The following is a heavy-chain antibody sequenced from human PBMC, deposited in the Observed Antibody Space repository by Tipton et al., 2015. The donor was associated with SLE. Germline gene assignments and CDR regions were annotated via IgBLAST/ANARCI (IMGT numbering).Heavy chain of an antibody. CDR2: IYTSGST. V-gene: IGHV4-4*07. CDR1: GGSISSYY. CDR3: ARTEVRGVIAMDV. J-gene: IGHJ6*03. D-gene: IGHD3-10*01. Sequence: TLSLTCTVSGGSISSYYWSWIRQPAGKGLEWIWRIYTSGSTNYNPSLKSRVTMSVDTSKNQVSLKLTSVTAADTAVYYCARTEVRGVIAMDVWGKGTTVTVSS.